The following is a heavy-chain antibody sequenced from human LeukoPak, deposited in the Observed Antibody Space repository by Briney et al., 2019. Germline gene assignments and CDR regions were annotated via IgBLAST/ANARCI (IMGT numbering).Heavy chain of an antibody. CDR1: GYTFIDYY. J-gene: IGHJ4*02. CDR3: ARRSDYGVNSQAFDY. D-gene: IGHD4-23*01. Sequence: ASVEVSCKASGYTFIDYYIHWLRQAPGQGPEWMGWISPKSGDRKTAQKFQGRLTMTRDTSITTLYMELSGLSSDDTAVYYCARRSDYGVNSQAFDYWGQGTLVTVSP. CDR2: ISPKSGDR. V-gene: IGHV1-2*02.